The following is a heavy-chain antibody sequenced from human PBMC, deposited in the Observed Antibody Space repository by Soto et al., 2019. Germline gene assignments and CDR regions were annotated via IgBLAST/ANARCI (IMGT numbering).Heavy chain of an antibody. CDR1: GYTFTSYG. V-gene: IGHV1-18*01. J-gene: IGHJ4*02. CDR2: ISAYNGNT. CDR3: VVAAHTYYFDY. Sequence: QVQLVQSGAEVKKPGASVKVSCKASGYTFTSYGISWVRQAPGQGLEWMGWISAYNGNTNYAQKLQGRVTMTTDTSTSTGYMELRSLRSDDTAVYYCVVAAHTYYFDYWGQGTLVTVSS. D-gene: IGHD2-15*01.